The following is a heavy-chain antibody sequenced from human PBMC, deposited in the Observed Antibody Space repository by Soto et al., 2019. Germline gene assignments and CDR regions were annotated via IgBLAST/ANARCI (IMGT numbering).Heavy chain of an antibody. CDR3: ARRGGSSPFDY. CDR1: GGSISSGGYY. V-gene: IGHV4-39*01. Sequence: SETLSLTCTVSGGSISSGGYYWSWIRQSPGKGLEWIGNIYYSGSTYYNPSLKSRVTISVDTSKNQFSLKLSSVTAADTAVYYCARRGGSSPFDYWGQGTLVTVSS. CDR2: IYYSGST. J-gene: IGHJ4*02. D-gene: IGHD1-26*01.